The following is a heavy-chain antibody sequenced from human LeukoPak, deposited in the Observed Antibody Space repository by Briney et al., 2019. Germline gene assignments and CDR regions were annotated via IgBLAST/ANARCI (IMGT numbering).Heavy chain of an antibody. D-gene: IGHD6-19*01. Sequence: PGGSLRLSCAASGFTFSSYDMHWVRQATGKGLEWVSAIGTAGDTYYPGSVKGRFTISRENAKNSLYLQMNSLRAGDTAVYYCARTSSGWDFDYWGQGTLVTVSS. CDR1: GFTFSSYD. V-gene: IGHV3-13*01. CDR3: ARTSSGWDFDY. J-gene: IGHJ4*02. CDR2: IGTAGDT.